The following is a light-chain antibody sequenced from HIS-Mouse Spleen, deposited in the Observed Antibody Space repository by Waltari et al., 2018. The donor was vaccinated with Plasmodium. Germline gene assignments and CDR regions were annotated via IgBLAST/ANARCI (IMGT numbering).Light chain of an antibody. V-gene: IGLV2-14*01. Sequence: QSALTQPASVSGSPGQSITISCTGTSSDVGGYNYVSWYKQHPVKAPKLTIYEVRNRPAGVSKRVSGSKSGNTSSLTIAGRQAEDEADYYCSSYTSSSTLWVFGGGTKLTVL. CDR2: EVR. J-gene: IGLJ3*02. CDR1: SSDVGGYNY. CDR3: SSYTSSSTLWV.